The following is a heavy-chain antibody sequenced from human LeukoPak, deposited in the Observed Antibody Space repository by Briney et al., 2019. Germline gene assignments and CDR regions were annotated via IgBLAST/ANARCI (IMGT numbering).Heavy chain of an antibody. CDR3: ASRNYCSSPFDY. D-gene: IGHD4-11*01. Sequence: GGSLRLSCAASGFTFNRNWMHWVRQAPGKGLVWVSRISTDGSNTNYADSVKGRFTISRDNAKNTLYLQMDSLTAEDTAVYYCASRNYCSSPFDYWGQGTLVTVSS. J-gene: IGHJ4*02. V-gene: IGHV3-74*01. CDR2: ISTDGSNT. CDR1: GFTFNRNW.